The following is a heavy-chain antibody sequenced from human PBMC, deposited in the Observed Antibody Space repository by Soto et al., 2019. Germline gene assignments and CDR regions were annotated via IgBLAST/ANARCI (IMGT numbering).Heavy chain of an antibody. J-gene: IGHJ6*02. Sequence: QVRLQESGPGLVKPSETLSLTCNVSGGSFSSDHWGWIRQPPGKGLEWIGKINNSGITNYNPSLKNPANISGDKAKDQFPRKLSSVTAADTAVYYWGRDRPWDCSSSNYCYYYGLDVWGQGTTVIVSS. CDR1: GGSFSSDH. V-gene: IGHV4-59*01. CDR2: INNSGIT. D-gene: IGHD2-2*01. CDR3: GRDRPWDCSSSNYCYYYGLDV.